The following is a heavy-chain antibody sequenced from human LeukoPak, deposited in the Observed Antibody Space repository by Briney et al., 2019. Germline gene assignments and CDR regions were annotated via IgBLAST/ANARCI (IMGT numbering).Heavy chain of an antibody. J-gene: IGHJ4*02. D-gene: IGHD4-17*01. CDR3: AKVGDYGLFDY. CDR2: ISYDGSNK. V-gene: IGHV3-30-3*01. Sequence: GGSLRLSCAASGFTFSSYAMHWVRQAPGKGLEWVAVISYDGSNKYYADSVKGRFTISRDNSKNTLYLQMNSLRAEDTAVYYCAKVGDYGLFDYWGQGTLVTVSS. CDR1: GFTFSSYA.